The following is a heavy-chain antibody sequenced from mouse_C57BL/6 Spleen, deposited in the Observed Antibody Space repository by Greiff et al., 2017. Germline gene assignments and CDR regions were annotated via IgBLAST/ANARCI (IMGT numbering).Heavy chain of an antibody. D-gene: IGHD2-5*01. Sequence: VVLVESGPELVKPGASVKISCKASGYAFSSSWMNWVKQRPGKGLEWIGRIYPGDGATNYNGKFKGKATLTADKSSSTAYMQLSSLTSEDSAVYFCARPLYHSNYPYAMDYWGQGTSVTVSS. CDR1: GYAFSSSW. V-gene: IGHV1-82*01. J-gene: IGHJ4*01. CDR2: IYPGDGAT. CDR3: ARPLYHSNYPYAMDY.